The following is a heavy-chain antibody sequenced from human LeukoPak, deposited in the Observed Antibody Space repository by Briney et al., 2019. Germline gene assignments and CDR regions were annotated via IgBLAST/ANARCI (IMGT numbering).Heavy chain of an antibody. CDR2: ITANGGYT. J-gene: IGHJ3*01. CDR3: AKDPNGDYIGAFDF. V-gene: IGHV3-23*01. D-gene: IGHD4-17*01. CDR1: AFSFSKFA. Sequence: GGSLRLSCAASAFSFSKFALIWVRQAPGKGLEWVSAITANGGYTLYADAVKDRFTVSRDNSKNTLYLQINSLRPEDTAMYYCAKDPNGDYIGAFDFWGQGTMVTVPS.